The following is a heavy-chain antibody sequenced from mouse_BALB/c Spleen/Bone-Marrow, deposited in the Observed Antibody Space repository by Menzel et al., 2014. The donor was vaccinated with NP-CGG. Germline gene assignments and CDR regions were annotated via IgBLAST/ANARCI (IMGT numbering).Heavy chain of an antibody. CDR3: ARLSPYPEFDY. J-gene: IGHJ2*01. D-gene: IGHD6-2*01. CDR2: INTYNGNT. Sequence: VQLQQSGPEVVRPGVSVKISCKGSGYTFTDYPMHWVKQSHAKNLEWIGLINTYNGNTNYNQKFKGKATMTVDKSSSTAYMGLARLTSDDSAIYYCARLSPYPEFDYWGQGTTLTVSS. CDR1: GYTFTDYP. V-gene: IGHV1-67*01.